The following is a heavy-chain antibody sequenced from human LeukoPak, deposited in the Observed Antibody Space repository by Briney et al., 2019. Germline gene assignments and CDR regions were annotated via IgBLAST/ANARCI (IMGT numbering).Heavy chain of an antibody. CDR3: ARQYCSSISCCFDY. CDR2: INHSGST. CDR1: GESFSGYY. J-gene: IGHJ4*02. Sequence: KPSETLSLTCAVYGESFSGYYWSWIRQPPGKGLEWIGEINHSGSTNYNPSLKSRVTISVDTSKNQVSLKPSSVTAADTAVYCCARQYCSSISCCFDYWGQGTLVPVSS. D-gene: IGHD2-2*01. V-gene: IGHV4-34*01.